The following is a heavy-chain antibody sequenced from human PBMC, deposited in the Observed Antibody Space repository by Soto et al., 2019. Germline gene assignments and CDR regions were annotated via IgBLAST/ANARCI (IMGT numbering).Heavy chain of an antibody. CDR1: GGSISSGGYY. CDR3: ARESGYYGYYGMDV. J-gene: IGHJ6*02. Sequence: SETLSLTCTVSGGSISSGGYYWSWIRQHPGKGLEWIGYIYYSGSTYYNPSLKSRVTISVDTSKNQFSLKLSPVTAADTAVYYCARESGYYGYYGMDVWGQGTTVTVSS. D-gene: IGHD3-3*01. CDR2: IYYSGST. V-gene: IGHV4-31*03.